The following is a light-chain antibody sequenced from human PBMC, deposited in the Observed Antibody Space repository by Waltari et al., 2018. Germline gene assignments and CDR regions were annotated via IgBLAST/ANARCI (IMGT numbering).Light chain of an antibody. CDR2: DAS. Sequence: DIQMTQSPSFLSASLGDRVTITCEASQDISNYLNWYQQKPGTVPKLLISDASTLETGVPSRFSGTGSGTLFTFNINSLQPEDIGTYYCQQYDTPPYSFGQGTRVEMK. CDR3: QQYDTPPYS. V-gene: IGKV1-33*01. CDR1: QDISNY. J-gene: IGKJ2*03.